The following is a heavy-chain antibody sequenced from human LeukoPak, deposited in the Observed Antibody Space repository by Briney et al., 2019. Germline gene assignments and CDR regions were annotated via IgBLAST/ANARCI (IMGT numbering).Heavy chain of an antibody. CDR1: GGTFSSYA. J-gene: IGHJ4*02. V-gene: IGHV1-69*05. CDR2: IIPIFGTA. Sequence: ASVKVSCKASGGTFSSYAINWVRQAPGQGLEWMGRIIPIFGTANYAQKFQGRVTITTDESTSTAYMELSSLRSEDTAVYYCASTTYYYGSGSYRFDYWGQGTLVTVSS. D-gene: IGHD3-10*01. CDR3: ASTTYYYGSGSYRFDY.